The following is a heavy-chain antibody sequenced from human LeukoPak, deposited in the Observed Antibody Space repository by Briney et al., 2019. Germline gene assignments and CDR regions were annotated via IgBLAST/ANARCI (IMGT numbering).Heavy chain of an antibody. Sequence: SETLSLTCTVSGDSITSYYWSWIRQPPGKGLEWIGYIYDSGRTNYNPSLKSRVTISIDTAKKQFSMKLSSATAADTAIYYCARGAIDVGGYYYGMDVWGKGTTVTVSS. CDR1: GDSITSYY. CDR2: IYDSGRT. V-gene: IGHV4-59*01. D-gene: IGHD3-10*02. J-gene: IGHJ6*04. CDR3: ARGAIDVGGYYYGMDV.